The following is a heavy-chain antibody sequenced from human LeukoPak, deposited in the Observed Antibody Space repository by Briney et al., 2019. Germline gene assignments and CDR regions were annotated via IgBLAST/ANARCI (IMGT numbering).Heavy chain of an antibody. CDR1: GGSISSGDYY. V-gene: IGHV4-30-4*01. Sequence: SETLSPTCTVSGGSISSGDYYWSWIRQPPGKGLEWIGYIYYSGSTYYNPSLKSRVTISVDTSKNQFSLKLSSVTAADTAVYYCARESGGYYYANWFDPWGQGTLVTVSS. J-gene: IGHJ5*02. CDR3: ARESGGYYYANWFDP. CDR2: IYYSGST. D-gene: IGHD3-22*01.